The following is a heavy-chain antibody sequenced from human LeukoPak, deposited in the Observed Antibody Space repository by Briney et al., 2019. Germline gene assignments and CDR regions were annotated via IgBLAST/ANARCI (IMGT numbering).Heavy chain of an antibody. V-gene: IGHV3-23*01. CDR1: GFTFNDFA. Sequence: GGSLRLSCSASGFTFNDFAMTWVRQAPGRGLEWVSAIRASGGLRFYADSVKGRFTISRDNSKNTLYLQMNSLRAADTAVYYCARDPNGDYIGAFDMCGQGTKVTVSS. CDR3: ARDPNGDYIGAFDM. CDR2: IRASGGLR. J-gene: IGHJ3*02. D-gene: IGHD4-17*01.